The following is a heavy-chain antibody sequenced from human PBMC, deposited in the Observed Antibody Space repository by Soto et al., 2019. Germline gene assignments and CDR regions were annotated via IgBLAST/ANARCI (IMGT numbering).Heavy chain of an antibody. CDR3: AADIVVVPAAIKWDYYYYGMDV. CDR2: IIPIFGTA. Sequence: VASVKVSCKASGGTFSSYAISWVRQAPGQGLEWMGGIIPIFGTANYAQKFQGRVTITADESTSTAYMELSSLRSEDTAVYYCAADIVVVPAAIKWDYYYYGMDVWGQGTTVTSP. D-gene: IGHD2-2*02. J-gene: IGHJ6*02. CDR1: GGTFSSYA. V-gene: IGHV1-69*13.